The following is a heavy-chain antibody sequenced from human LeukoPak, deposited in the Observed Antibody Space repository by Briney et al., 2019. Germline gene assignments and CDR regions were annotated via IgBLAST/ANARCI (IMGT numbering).Heavy chain of an antibody. D-gene: IGHD2-15*01. CDR2: ISSSSSCI. J-gene: IGHJ3*02. V-gene: IGHV3-21*01. CDR3: ARGCCSVDAFDI. CDR1: GFTFSSYS. Sequence: PGGSLRLSCAASGFTFSSYSMNWVRQAPGKGLEWVSSISSSSSCIYYADSVKGRFTISRDNVKNSLYLQMNSLRAEDTAVYYCARGCCSVDAFDIWGQGTMVTVSS.